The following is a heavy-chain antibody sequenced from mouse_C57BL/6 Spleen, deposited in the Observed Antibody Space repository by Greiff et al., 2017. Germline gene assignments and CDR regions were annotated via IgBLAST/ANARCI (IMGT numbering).Heavy chain of an antibody. J-gene: IGHJ4*01. CDR2: IYPGDGDT. Sequence: VQLQQSGPELVKPGASVKISCKASGYAFSSSWMNWVKQRPGKGLEWIGRIYPGDGDTNYTGKFKGKATLTADKSSSTAYMQLSGLTSEDSAVYICARDCYDGPYAMDYWGQGTSVTVSS. V-gene: IGHV1-82*01. CDR1: GYAFSSSW. CDR3: ARDCYDGPYAMDY. D-gene: IGHD2-12*01.